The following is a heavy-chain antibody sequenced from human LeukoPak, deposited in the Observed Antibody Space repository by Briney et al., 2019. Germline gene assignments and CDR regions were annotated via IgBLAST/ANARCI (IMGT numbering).Heavy chain of an antibody. D-gene: IGHD2-15*01. J-gene: IGHJ6*03. Sequence: SETLSLTCTVSGGSISSYYWSWIRQPPGKGLEWIGYIYYSGSTNYNPSLKSRVTISVDTSKIQFSLKLSSVTAADTAVYYCARGVVVAATWELGYYYMDVWGKGTTVTVSS. CDR3: ARGVVVAATWELGYYYMDV. CDR1: GGSISSYY. V-gene: IGHV4-59*01. CDR2: IYYSGST.